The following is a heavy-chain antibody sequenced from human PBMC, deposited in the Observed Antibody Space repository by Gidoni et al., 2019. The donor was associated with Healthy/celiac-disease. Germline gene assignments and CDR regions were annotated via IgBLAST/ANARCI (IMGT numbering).Heavy chain of an antibody. CDR2: MNPNSGNT. CDR3: SRGLDIVVVVAATRVLDWFDP. V-gene: IGHV1-8*01. D-gene: IGHD2-15*01. CDR1: GYTFTSYD. J-gene: IGHJ5*02. Sequence: QVQLVQSGAAVKKPGASVKVSCKASGYTFTSYDLNWVRQATGQGLEWMGWMNPNSGNTGYAQKVQGRVTMTRNTSISTAYMELRSLRSEDTAVYYWSRGLDIVVVVAATRVLDWFDPWGQGTLVTVSS.